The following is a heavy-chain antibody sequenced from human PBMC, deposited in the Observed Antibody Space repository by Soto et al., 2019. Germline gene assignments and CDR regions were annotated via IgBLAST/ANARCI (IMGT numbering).Heavy chain of an antibody. CDR3: ARPQYCSGGSCYGLYDY. CDR1: GYTFTSYD. V-gene: IGHV1-8*01. J-gene: IGHJ4*02. Sequence: QVQLVQSGAEVKKPGASVKVSCKASGYTFTSYDINWVRQATGQGLEWMGWMNPNSGNTGYAQKFQGRVTMTRNTSISTAYMELRSLRSEDTAVYYCARPQYCSGGSCYGLYDYWGQGTLVTVSS. D-gene: IGHD2-15*01. CDR2: MNPNSGNT.